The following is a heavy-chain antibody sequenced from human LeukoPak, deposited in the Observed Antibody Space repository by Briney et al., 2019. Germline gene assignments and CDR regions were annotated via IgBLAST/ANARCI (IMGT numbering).Heavy chain of an antibody. Sequence: GGSLRLSCAASGFTVSSNYMSWVRQAPGKGLEWVSVIYSGGSTYYADSVKGRFTISRDNSKNTLYLQMNSLRAEDTAVYYCAKAAAAGTTVPYWFDPWGQGTLVTVSS. J-gene: IGHJ5*02. D-gene: IGHD6-13*01. CDR2: IYSGGST. CDR3: AKAAAAGTTVPYWFDP. V-gene: IGHV3-66*01. CDR1: GFTVSSNY.